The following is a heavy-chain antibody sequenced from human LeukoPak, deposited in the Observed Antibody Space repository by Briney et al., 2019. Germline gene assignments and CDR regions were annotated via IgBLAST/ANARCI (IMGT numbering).Heavy chain of an antibody. J-gene: IGHJ3*02. CDR2: INPSGGST. D-gene: IGHD3-10*01. Sequence: ASVKVSCKASGYTFTSYYMHWVRQAPGQGLEWMGIINPSGGSTSYAQKFQGRVTMTRDTSTSTVYMELSSLRSEDTAVYYCAAEFGEAAFDIWGQGTMVTVSS. V-gene: IGHV1-46*01. CDR3: AAEFGEAAFDI. CDR1: GYTFTSYY.